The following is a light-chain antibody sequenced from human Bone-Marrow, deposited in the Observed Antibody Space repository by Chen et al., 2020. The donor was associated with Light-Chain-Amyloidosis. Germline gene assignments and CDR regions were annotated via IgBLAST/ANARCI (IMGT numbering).Light chain of an antibody. V-gene: IGKV1-8*01. J-gene: IGKJ4*01. CDR1: QGIRSY. Sequence: AIRMAQAQTSFSASTGDRVTSTCRASQGIRSYLAWYQQKPGKAPKLLIYAASTLQSGVPSRFSGSGSGTDFTLTISCLQSEDFATYYCQQYYSYPLTVGGGTKVEIK. CDR3: QQYYSYPLT. CDR2: AAS.